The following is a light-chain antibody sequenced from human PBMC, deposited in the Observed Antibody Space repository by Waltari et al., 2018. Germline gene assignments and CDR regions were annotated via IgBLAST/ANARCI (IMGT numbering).Light chain of an antibody. V-gene: IGKV2-28*01. CDR3: MQALQTPFT. Sequence: IVMTQSPLSLPVTAVEPASISCRSSPSLLHSNGYSFLDWYLQKPWQSPQLLIYLGSNRASGVPDRFSGSGSGTEFTLKISRVEAEDVGVYYCMQALQTPFTVGPGTKVDIK. J-gene: IGKJ3*01. CDR2: LGS. CDR1: PSLLHSNGYSF.